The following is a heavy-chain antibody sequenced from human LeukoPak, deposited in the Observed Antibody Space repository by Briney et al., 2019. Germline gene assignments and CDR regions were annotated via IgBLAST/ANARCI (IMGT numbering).Heavy chain of an antibody. CDR3: ARADIVVVTYGMDV. D-gene: IGHD2-2*01. CDR1: GYTFTSYG. J-gene: IGHJ6*02. V-gene: IGHV1-18*01. Sequence: ASVKVSCKASGYTFTSYGISWVRQAPGQGLEWMGWISAYNGNTNYAQKLQGRVTMTTDTSTSTAYMELSSLRSEDTAVYYCARADIVVVTYGMDVWGQGTTVTVSS. CDR2: ISAYNGNT.